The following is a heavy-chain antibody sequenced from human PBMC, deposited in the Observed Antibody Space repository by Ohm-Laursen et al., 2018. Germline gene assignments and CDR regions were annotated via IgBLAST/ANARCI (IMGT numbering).Heavy chain of an antibody. CDR2: IYASGST. CDR1: GGSISSYY. D-gene: IGHD3-22*01. V-gene: IGHV4-4*07. J-gene: IGHJ4*02. CDR3: ARVDYYYDSSGYPTPGPFDY. Sequence: SHTLSLTCTVSGGSISSYYWNWIPQPAGKGLEWIGRIYASGSTNYNPSLKSRVTISVDTSKNYFTLKLSSVTAADTAVYYCARVDYYYDSSGYPTPGPFDYWGQGTLVTVSS.